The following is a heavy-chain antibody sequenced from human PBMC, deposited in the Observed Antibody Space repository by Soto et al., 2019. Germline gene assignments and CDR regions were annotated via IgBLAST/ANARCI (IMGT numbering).Heavy chain of an antibody. V-gene: IGHV1-69*01. CDR3: AKARGESPMTQEDFFDF. CDR2: IIPLFGSA. J-gene: IGHJ4*02. Sequence: QVQLVQSGAEVKKPGSSVKVSCKASGGSFTNDPISWVRQAPGQGLEWMGGIIPLFGSANYATHLLGRVTITADESTTTVYMELSSLTSEDTATYFCAKARGESPMTQEDFFDFWGQGTLVSVAS. CDR1: GGSFTNDP.